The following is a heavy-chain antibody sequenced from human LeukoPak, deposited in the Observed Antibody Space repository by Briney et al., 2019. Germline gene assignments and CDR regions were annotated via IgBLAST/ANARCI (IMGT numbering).Heavy chain of an antibody. CDR1: GGSLSTYY. CDR3: ARSGDYDSSGYYYDPFDY. CDR2: IYYSGST. Sequence: SETLSLTCTVSGGSLSTYYWSWIRQPPGKGLEWIGYIYYSGSTYYNPSLKSRVTISVDTSKNQFSLKLSSVTAADTAVYYCARSGDYDSSGYYYDPFDYWGQGTLVTVSS. V-gene: IGHV4-59*08. J-gene: IGHJ4*02. D-gene: IGHD3-22*01.